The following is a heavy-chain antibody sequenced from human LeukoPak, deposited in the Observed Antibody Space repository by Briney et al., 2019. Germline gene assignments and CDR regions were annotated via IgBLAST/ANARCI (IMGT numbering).Heavy chain of an antibody. V-gene: IGHV4-59*01. CDR2: IYYSGGT. D-gene: IGHD2-8*01. CDR1: GGSISSYY. Sequence: SETLSLTCTVSGGSISSYYWSWIRQPPGKGLEWIGYIYYSGGTNYNPPLKSRVTISVDTSKNQFSLKLSSVTAADTAVYYCARAPDRLMGWTTGYFDYWGQGTLVTVSS. J-gene: IGHJ4*02. CDR3: ARAPDRLMGWTTGYFDY.